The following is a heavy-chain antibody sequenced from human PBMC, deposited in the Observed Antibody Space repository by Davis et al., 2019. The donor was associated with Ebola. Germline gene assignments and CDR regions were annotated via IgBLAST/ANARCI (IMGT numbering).Heavy chain of an antibody. J-gene: IGHJ5*02. V-gene: IGHV4-30-2*01. CDR2: IYHSGST. CDR3: ARVVESTPYDWFDP. D-gene: IGHD2-2*01. CDR1: GGSISSGDYS. Sequence: PSETLSLTCTVSGGSISSGDYSWSWIRQPPGKGLEWIGYIYHSGSTYYNPSLKSRVTISVDRSKNQFSLKVSSVTAADTAVYYCARVVESTPYDWFDPWGQGTLVTVSS.